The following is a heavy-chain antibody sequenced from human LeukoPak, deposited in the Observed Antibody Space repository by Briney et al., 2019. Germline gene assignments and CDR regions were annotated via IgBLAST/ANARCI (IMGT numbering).Heavy chain of an antibody. CDR2: IIPIFGTA. D-gene: IGHD4-23*01. Sequence: SVKVSCKASGGTFSSYAISWVRQAPGQGLEWMGGIIPIFGTANYAQKFQGSVTITADKSTSTAYMGLSSLRSEDTAVYYCAGAGYGGNSYYCYYMDVWGKGTTVTVSS. CDR1: GGTFSSYA. CDR3: AGAGYGGNSYYCYYMDV. V-gene: IGHV1-69*06. J-gene: IGHJ6*03.